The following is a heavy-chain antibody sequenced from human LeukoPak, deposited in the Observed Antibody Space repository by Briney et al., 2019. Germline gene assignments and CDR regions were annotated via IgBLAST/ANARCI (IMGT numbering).Heavy chain of an antibody. CDR2: IRSKAYGGTT. CDR3: TRDRSSSWYSIWFDY. V-gene: IGHV3-49*03. J-gene: IGHJ4*02. D-gene: IGHD6-13*01. Sequence: PGGSLRLSCTASGFTFGDYAMSWFRQAPGKGLEWVGFIRSKAYGGTTEYAASVKGRFTISRDDSKSIAYLQMNSLKTEDTAVYYCTRDRSSSWYSIWFDYWGQGTLVTVSS. CDR1: GFTFGDYA.